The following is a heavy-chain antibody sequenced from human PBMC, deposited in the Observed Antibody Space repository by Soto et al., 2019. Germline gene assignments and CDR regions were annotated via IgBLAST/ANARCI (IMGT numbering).Heavy chain of an antibody. Sequence: EVQLLESGGGLVQPGGSLRLSCAASGFTFSSYAMSWVRQAPGKGLEWVSAISGSGGSTYYADSVKGRFTISRDNSKNTLYLQMNSLRAEDTAVYYCAKIDRIVVVVAAFFDYWGQGTLVTVSS. D-gene: IGHD2-15*01. CDR2: ISGSGGST. CDR1: GFTFSSYA. J-gene: IGHJ4*02. V-gene: IGHV3-23*01. CDR3: AKIDRIVVVVAAFFDY.